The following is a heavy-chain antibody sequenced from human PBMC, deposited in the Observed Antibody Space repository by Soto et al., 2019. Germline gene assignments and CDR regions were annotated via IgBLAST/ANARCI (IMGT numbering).Heavy chain of an antibody. D-gene: IGHD4-4*01. J-gene: IGHJ4*02. CDR1: GFTFSSYE. CDR2: ISSSGSTI. V-gene: IGHV3-48*03. Sequence: EVQLVESGGGLVQPGGSLRLSCAASGFTFSSYEMNWVRQAPGKGLEWVSYISSSGSTIYYADSVKGRFTISRDNAKNALYLRMNSLRAEDTAVYYCARNKIPSNFDYWGQGTLVTVSS. CDR3: ARNKIPSNFDY.